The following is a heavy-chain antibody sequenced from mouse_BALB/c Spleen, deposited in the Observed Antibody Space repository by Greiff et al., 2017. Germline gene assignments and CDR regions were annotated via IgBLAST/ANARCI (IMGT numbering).Heavy chain of an antibody. CDR3: ARSGYSDY. V-gene: IGHV1-55*01. Sequence: VQLQQPGAELVKPGTSVKLSCKASGYNFTSYWINWVKLRPGQGLEWIGDIYPGSGSTNYNEKFKSKATLTVDTSSSTAYMQLSSLASEDSALYYCARSGYSDYWGQGTTLTVSS. CDR1: GYNFTSYW. CDR2: IYPGSGST. D-gene: IGHD3-1*01. J-gene: IGHJ2*01.